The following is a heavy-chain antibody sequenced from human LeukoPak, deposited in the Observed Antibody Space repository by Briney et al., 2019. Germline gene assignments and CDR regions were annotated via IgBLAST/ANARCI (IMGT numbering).Heavy chain of an antibody. V-gene: IGHV3-30*04. D-gene: IGHD2-8*01. CDR3: AIENGDY. Sequence: GGTLRLSCAASGFTLSSYAMHRGRQAPGQGLEWGAVIAYDGSNKYYADSVKGRFTISRDNSKNTLYLQMNSLRAEDTAVYYCAIENGDYWGQGTLVTVSS. CDR1: GFTLSSYA. CDR2: IAYDGSNK. J-gene: IGHJ4*02.